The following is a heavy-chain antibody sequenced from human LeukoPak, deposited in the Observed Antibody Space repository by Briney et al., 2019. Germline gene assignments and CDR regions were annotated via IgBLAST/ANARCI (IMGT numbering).Heavy chain of an antibody. CDR3: ARARSIVVVPAGLAYYYYYMGV. CDR1: GGSISSGSYY. Sequence: SQTLSLTCTVSGGSISSGSYYWSWIRQPAGKGLEWIGRIYTSGSTNYNPSLKSRVTISVDTSKNQFSLKLSSVTAADTAVYYCARARSIVVVPAGLAYYYYYMGVWGKGTTVTVSS. D-gene: IGHD2-2*01. CDR2: IYTSGST. J-gene: IGHJ6*03. V-gene: IGHV4-61*02.